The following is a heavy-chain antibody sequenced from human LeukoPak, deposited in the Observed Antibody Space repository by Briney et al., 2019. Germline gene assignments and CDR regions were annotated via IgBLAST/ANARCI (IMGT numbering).Heavy chain of an antibody. V-gene: IGHV4-59*12. Sequence: SETLSLTCTVSGGSISSYYWSWIRQPPGKGLEWLGYIYYSGSTNYNPSLKSRVTISVDTSKNQFSLKLSSATAADTAVYYCARVSTKRGYSGYDYFDYWGQGTLVTVSS. CDR1: GGSISSYY. D-gene: IGHD5-12*01. CDR2: IYYSGST. CDR3: ARVSTKRGYSGYDYFDY. J-gene: IGHJ4*02.